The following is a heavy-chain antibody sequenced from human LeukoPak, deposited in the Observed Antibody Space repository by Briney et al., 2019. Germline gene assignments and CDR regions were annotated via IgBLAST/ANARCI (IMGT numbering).Heavy chain of an antibody. CDR3: ARGKYSSSWYKYYYDETNWFDP. CDR2: MNPNSGNT. V-gene: IGHV1-8*03. J-gene: IGHJ5*02. D-gene: IGHD6-13*01. CDR1: GYTFTSYD. Sequence: SVKVSCKASGYTFTSYDINWVRQAPGQGLEWMGWMNPNSGNTVYAQKFQGRVTINRNTSISTAYMELSSLRFEDTAVYYCARGKYSSSWYKYYYDETNWFDPWGQGTLVTVSS.